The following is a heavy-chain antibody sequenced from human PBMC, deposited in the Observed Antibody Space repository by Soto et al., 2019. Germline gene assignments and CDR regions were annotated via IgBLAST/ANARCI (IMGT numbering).Heavy chain of an antibody. J-gene: IGHJ5*02. CDR3: ARRVSDSSGPYNWFDP. CDR1: GNSFTSYW. CDR2: IYPGDSDT. D-gene: IGHD3-22*01. V-gene: IGHV5-51*01. Sequence: PXESLKISWKCSGNSFTSYWIGLVLQMPGKGLEWMGIIYPGDSDTRYSPSFQGQVTISADKSISTAYPQWSSLKASDTAMYYCARRVSDSSGPYNWFDPWGQGTLVTVSS.